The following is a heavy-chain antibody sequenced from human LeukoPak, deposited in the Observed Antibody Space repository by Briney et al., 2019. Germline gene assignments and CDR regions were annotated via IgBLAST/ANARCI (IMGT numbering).Heavy chain of an antibody. Sequence: ASVTVSFTASGYTFTIYYMHWVRQAPGQGLEGMGIINPSGGSTSYAQKFQGRVTMTRDTSTSTVYMELSSLRSEDTAVYYCARDRLAAPLSFDYWGQGTLVTVSS. CDR1: GYTFTIYY. CDR3: ARDRLAAPLSFDY. J-gene: IGHJ4*02. CDR2: INPSGGST. V-gene: IGHV1-46*01.